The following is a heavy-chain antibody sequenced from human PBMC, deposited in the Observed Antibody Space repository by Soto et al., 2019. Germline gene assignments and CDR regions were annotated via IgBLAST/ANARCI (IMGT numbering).Heavy chain of an antibody. CDR2: IIPIFGTA. V-gene: IGHV1-69*01. Sequence: QVQLVQSGAEVKKPGSSVKVSCKAPGGTFSSYAISWVRQAPGQGLEWMGGIIPIFGTAKYAQKFQGRVTMTADESPSTGYMELSSLRSEDTAVYYCARSQGGSSSLDIYYYYYYGMDVWGQGTTVTVSS. D-gene: IGHD2-15*01. J-gene: IGHJ6*02. CDR3: ARSQGGSSSLDIYYYYYYGMDV. CDR1: GGTFSSYA.